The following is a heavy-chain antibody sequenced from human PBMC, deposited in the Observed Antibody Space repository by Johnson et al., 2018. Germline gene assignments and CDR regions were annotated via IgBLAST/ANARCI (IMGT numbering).Heavy chain of an antibody. D-gene: IGHD5-18*01. CDR1: GFTFSSYG. Sequence: QVQLVQSGGGVVQPGRSLRLSCAASGFTFSSYGMHWVRQAPGKGLEWVAVISYDGSNKYYADSVKGRFTISRDNSKKTLYLQMNSLRAEYTAVYYCAKDSYSYVYDYMDVWGKGTTVTVSS. J-gene: IGHJ6*03. V-gene: IGHV3-30*18. CDR2: ISYDGSNK. CDR3: AKDSYSYVYDYMDV.